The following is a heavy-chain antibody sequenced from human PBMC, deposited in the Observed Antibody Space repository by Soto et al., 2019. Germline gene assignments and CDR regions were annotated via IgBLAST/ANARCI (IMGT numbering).Heavy chain of an antibody. CDR2: ISHSGSST. J-gene: IGHJ5*02. CDR1: GVTFSNYA. CDR3: AKGSWVHHGSEGGNWLDP. V-gene: IGHV3-23*01. Sequence: EVQFLESGGGLVQPGGSLRLSCAASGVTFSNYAMNWVRQAPGKGLEWVSGISHSGSSTYYADSVKGRFTISRDNSKNPLFLQMNSPTAGDTAVYYCAKGSWVHHGSEGGNWLDPWGQGTLVTVSS. D-gene: IGHD3-10*01.